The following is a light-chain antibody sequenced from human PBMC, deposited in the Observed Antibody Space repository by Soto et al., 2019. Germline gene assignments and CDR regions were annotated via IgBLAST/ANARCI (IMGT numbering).Light chain of an antibody. CDR1: QSVSVNS. CDR2: WAS. V-gene: IGKV4-1*01. Sequence: EIVLTQSPGTLSLSPGERATLSCRASQSVSVNSLAWYQQKPGQPPKLLIYWASTRESGVPDRFSGSGSGTDFTLTISSLQAEDVAVYYCQQYYSTPYTFGQGTKLEIK. J-gene: IGKJ2*01. CDR3: QQYYSTPYT.